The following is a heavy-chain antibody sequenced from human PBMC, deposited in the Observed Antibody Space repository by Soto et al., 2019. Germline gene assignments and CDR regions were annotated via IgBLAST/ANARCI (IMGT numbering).Heavy chain of an antibody. Sequence: ASVKVSCKASGYTFVNYDINWVRQAPGQGLEWVGWMNPDSGNTGYAQNFQGRVTMTGNTSISSVYMELSSLTSEDTAVYYCARRRGSNGWFDLWGQGTLVTVSS. CDR3: ARRRGSNGWFDL. D-gene: IGHD2-8*01. CDR2: MNPDSGNT. V-gene: IGHV1-8*01. CDR1: GYTFVNYD. J-gene: IGHJ5*02.